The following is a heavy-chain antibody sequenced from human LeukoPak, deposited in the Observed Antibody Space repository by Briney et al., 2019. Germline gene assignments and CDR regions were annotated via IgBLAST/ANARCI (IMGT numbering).Heavy chain of an antibody. CDR2: ISSSGNTK. Sequence: GGSLRLSCAASEFTFSNYEMKWVRQAPGKGLEWVACISSSGNTKYYADSVRGRFTISRGNAKNSLYLQMNSLRAEDTAVYYCVLGGLYVVVTVEKYYYGMDVWGKGTTVTVSS. CDR3: VLGGLYVVVTVEKYYYGMDV. CDR1: EFTFSNYE. J-gene: IGHJ6*04. D-gene: IGHD2-21*02. V-gene: IGHV3-48*03.